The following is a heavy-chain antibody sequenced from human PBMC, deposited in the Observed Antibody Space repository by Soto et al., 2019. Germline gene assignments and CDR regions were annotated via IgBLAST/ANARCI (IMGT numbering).Heavy chain of an antibody. CDR2: IIPIFGTA. J-gene: IGHJ3*02. CDR3: ARPFYIKIFGGARGGAFDI. V-gene: IGHV1-69*13. Sequence: SVKVSCKASGDTFSSYAISCVRQAPGQGLEWMGGIIPIFGTANYAQKFQGRVTITADESTSTAYMELSSLRSGDTAVYYCARPFYIKIFGGARGGAFDIWGQGTMVTVS. D-gene: IGHD3-3*01. CDR1: GDTFSSYA.